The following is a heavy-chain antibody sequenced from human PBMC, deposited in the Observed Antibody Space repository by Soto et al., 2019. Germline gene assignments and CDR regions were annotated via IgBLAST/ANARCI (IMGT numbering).Heavy chain of an antibody. V-gene: IGHV1-3*01. J-gene: IGHJ6*01. CDR2: INAGNGNT. CDR1: GYTFTSYA. D-gene: IGHD2-21*02. CDR3: ARAYGGNSAYYYYYGMDV. Sequence: ASVKVSCKASGYTFTSYAMHWVRQAPGQRLEWMGWINAGNGNTKYSQKFQGRVTITRDTSASTAYMELSGLRSEDTAVYYCARAYGGNSAYYYYYGMDVWGHRTTVTVSS.